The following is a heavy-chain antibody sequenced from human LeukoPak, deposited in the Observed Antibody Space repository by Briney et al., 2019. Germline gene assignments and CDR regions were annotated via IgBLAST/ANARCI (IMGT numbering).Heavy chain of an antibody. Sequence: GGSLRLSCAASGFTFSSYGMHWVRQAPGKGLEWVAVISYDGSNKYYADSVKGRFTISRDNSKNTLYLQMNSLRAEDTAVYYCAKDLLRPLLWLGELTPYDYWGQGTLVTVSS. CDR2: ISYDGSNK. CDR3: AKDLLRPLLWLGELTPYDY. J-gene: IGHJ4*02. V-gene: IGHV3-30*18. CDR1: GFTFSSYG. D-gene: IGHD3-10*01.